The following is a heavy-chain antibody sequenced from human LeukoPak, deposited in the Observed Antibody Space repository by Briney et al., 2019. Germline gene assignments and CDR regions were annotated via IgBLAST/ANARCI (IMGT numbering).Heavy chain of an antibody. D-gene: IGHD6-19*01. J-gene: IGHJ6*03. V-gene: IGHV1-18*01. CDR3: ASGQLSRGWSYYDYYYYMDV. CDR1: VYTFARYG. Sequence: ASRKLSSKASVYTFARYGISWVREAPGQGLEWRGWIGAYNAITDYAQTPHGRVTMTTQTSTRTPYMHPSSPRSQHPALYYRASGQLSRGWSYYDYYYYMDVWGKGTTVTISS. CDR2: IGAYNAIT.